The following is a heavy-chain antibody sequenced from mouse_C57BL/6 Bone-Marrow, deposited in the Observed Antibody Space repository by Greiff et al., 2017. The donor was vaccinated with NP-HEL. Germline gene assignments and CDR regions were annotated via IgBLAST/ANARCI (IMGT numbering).Heavy chain of an antibody. CDR2: IYIGSGYT. Sequence: EVQLQQSGAELVRPGSSVKMSCKTSGYTFTSYGINWVQQRPGQGLEWIGYIYIGSGYTEYNAKFKGKATLTSDTSSSTAYMQLSSLTYEDSAISVCARLAWPPPDGYYNYAMDYWGQGTSVTVSS. V-gene: IGHV1-58*01. J-gene: IGHJ4*01. CDR1: GYTFTSYG. CDR3: ARLAWPPPDGYYNYAMDY. D-gene: IGHD2-3*01.